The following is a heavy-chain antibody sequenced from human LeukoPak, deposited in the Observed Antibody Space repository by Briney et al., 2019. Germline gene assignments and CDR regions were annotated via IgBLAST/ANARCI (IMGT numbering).Heavy chain of an antibody. Sequence: VASVKVSCKTSGYTFSSYGISWLRQAPRQGLEWMGWISGYNGNTNYLQKFQGRVTMTTDTSTSTLHLEVRSLRSDDTAVYYCARDNGHKSVDYWGQGTLVTVSS. CDR2: ISGYNGNT. D-gene: IGHD2-21*01. CDR1: GYTFSSYG. CDR3: ARDNGHKSVDY. J-gene: IGHJ4*02. V-gene: IGHV1-18*01.